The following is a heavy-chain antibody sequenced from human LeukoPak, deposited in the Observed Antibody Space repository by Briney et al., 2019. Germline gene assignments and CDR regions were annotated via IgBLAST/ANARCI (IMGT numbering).Heavy chain of an antibody. V-gene: IGHV4-59*01. CDR1: GCFNTSFF. D-gene: IGHD1-26*01. Sequence: SETLPLTFTFSGCFNTSFFWSWLRQPPGKGLEWIGYSHYSGSSNYSPSLKSRVTISLDTSKNQFSLKLSSVTAADTAVYYCARDTGIVGATTEPFDIWGQGTMVTVSS. CDR3: ARDTGIVGATTEPFDI. CDR2: SHYSGSS. J-gene: IGHJ3*02.